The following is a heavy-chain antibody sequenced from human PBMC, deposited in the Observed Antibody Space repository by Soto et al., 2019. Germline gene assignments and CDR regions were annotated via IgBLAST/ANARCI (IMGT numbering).Heavy chain of an antibody. J-gene: IGHJ3*01. V-gene: IGHV1-69*06. CDR2: IIPIFGTE. Sequence: SVKVSCKASGVTFSSYAISWVRQAPLQVLEWMVGIIPIFGTETYEQKFQGRLTITADKATSTAYMEMSSLRSGDKAVYYCARGYVWGSYRTRGDAFDVWGQGTMVTVSS. CDR3: ARGYVWGSYRTRGDAFDV. CDR1: GVTFSSYA. D-gene: IGHD3-16*01.